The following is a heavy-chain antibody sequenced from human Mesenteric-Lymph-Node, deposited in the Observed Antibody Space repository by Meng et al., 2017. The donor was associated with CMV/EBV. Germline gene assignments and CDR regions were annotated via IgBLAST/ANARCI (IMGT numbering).Heavy chain of an antibody. D-gene: IGHD5-24*01. CDR1: GFTFSRYW. CDR2: ISSSGSTI. J-gene: IGHJ6*02. Sequence: GESLKISCAASGFTFSRYWMSWVRQAPGKGLEWVSYISSSGSTIYYADSVKGRFTISRDNAKNSLHLQMNSLRAEDTAVYYCARADNGYNQYYGMDVWGQGTTVTVSS. V-gene: IGHV3-48*04. CDR3: ARADNGYNQYYGMDV.